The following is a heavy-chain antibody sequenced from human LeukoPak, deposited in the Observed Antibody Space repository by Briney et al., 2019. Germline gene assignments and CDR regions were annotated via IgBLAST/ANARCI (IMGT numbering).Heavy chain of an antibody. V-gene: IGHV1-2*02. D-gene: IGHD5-18*01. CDR1: GYTFTGYY. CDR3: ARDPERGYSYGN. CDR2: INPNSGGT. J-gene: IGHJ4*02. Sequence: GASVKASCKASGYTFTGYYMHWVRQAPGQGLEWMGWINPNSGGTNYAQKFQGRVTMTRDTSISTAYMELSRLRSDDTAVYYCARDPERGYSYGNWGQGTLVTVSS.